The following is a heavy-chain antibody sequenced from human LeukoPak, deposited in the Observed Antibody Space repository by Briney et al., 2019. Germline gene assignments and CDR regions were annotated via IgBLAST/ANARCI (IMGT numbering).Heavy chain of an antibody. CDR2: ISSSSSYI. Sequence: GGSLRLSCAASGFTFSSYSMNWVRQAPGKGLEWVSSISSSSSYIYYADSVKGRFTISRDNAKNSLYLQMNSLRAEDTAVYYCARELGLWFGELDAFDIWGQGTMVTVSS. CDR3: ARELGLWFGELDAFDI. D-gene: IGHD3-10*01. V-gene: IGHV3-21*01. CDR1: GFTFSSYS. J-gene: IGHJ3*02.